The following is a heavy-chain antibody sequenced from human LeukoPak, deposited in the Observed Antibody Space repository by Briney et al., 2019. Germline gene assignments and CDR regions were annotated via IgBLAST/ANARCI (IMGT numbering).Heavy chain of an antibody. D-gene: IGHD3/OR15-3a*01. CDR2: ISGDGGST. V-gene: IGHV3-43*02. CDR1: GFTFDDYA. Sequence: GGSLRLSCAASGFTFDDYAMHWVRQAPGKGLEWVSLISGDGGSTYYADSVKGRSTISRDNSKNSLYLQMNSLRTEDAALYYCAKDIGGLGDNWFDPWGQGTLVTVSS. CDR3: AKDIGGLGDNWFDP. J-gene: IGHJ5*02.